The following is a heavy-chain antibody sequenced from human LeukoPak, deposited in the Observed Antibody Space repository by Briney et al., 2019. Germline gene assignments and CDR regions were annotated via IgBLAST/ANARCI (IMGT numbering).Heavy chain of an antibody. D-gene: IGHD3-10*01. CDR2: TYYRSKWYN. V-gene: IGHV6-1*01. J-gene: IGHJ3*02. Sequence: SQTLSLTCAISGDSVSSNSAAWNWIRQSPSRGLEWLGRTYYRSKWYNDYAVSVKSRITINPDTSKNQFSLQLNSVTPEDTAVYYCAREQPGDMVRGVTPFDAFDIWGQGTMVTVSS. CDR1: GDSVSSNSAA. CDR3: AREQPGDMVRGVTPFDAFDI.